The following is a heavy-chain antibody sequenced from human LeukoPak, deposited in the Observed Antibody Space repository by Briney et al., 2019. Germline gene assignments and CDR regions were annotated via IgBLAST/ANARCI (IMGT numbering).Heavy chain of an antibody. Sequence: ASVNLSCKASGYTFTSYYMHWVRQAPGQGLEWMGWINPNSGGTNYAQKFQGRVTMTTDTSISTAYMELSRLRSDDTAVYYCARFLRQQLSPFDYWGQGTLVTVSS. CDR2: INPNSGGT. CDR1: GYTFTSYY. J-gene: IGHJ4*02. D-gene: IGHD6-13*01. CDR3: ARFLRQQLSPFDY. V-gene: IGHV1-2*02.